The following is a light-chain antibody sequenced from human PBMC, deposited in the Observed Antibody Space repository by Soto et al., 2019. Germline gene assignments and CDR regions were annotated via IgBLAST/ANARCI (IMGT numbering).Light chain of an antibody. V-gene: IGKV3-15*01. CDR2: GAS. Sequence: EIVMTQSPATLSVSPGERATFSCRASQSVSSKLAWYQQRPGQAPRLLIYGASTRATGIPARFSGSGSGTEFTLTISILQSEDFAVYYCKPYNDWPRTFGGGTKVEIK. CDR1: QSVSSK. J-gene: IGKJ4*01. CDR3: KPYNDWPRT.